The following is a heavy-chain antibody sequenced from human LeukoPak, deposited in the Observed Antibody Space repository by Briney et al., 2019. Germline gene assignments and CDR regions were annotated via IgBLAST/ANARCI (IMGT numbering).Heavy chain of an antibody. Sequence: ASVKVSCKAFGYTFTSNYMHWVRQAPGQGPEWMGVISPSGGSTTYAQKFQGRVTLTRDMSTSTDYLELSSLRSEDTAVYYCAGVDTAMGAFDYWRQGPLVTVSS. CDR1: GYTFTSNY. D-gene: IGHD5-18*01. CDR3: AGVDTAMGAFDY. V-gene: IGHV1-46*01. J-gene: IGHJ4*02. CDR2: ISPSGGST.